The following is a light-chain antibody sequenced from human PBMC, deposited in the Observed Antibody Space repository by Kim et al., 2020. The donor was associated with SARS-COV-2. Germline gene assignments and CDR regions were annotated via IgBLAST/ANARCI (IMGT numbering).Light chain of an antibody. Sequence: DIQMTQSPSSVSAFVGDRVTITCRASQGISRWLAWYQQKPGKAPKLLIFIASNLQSGVPSRFSGSGSGTDFTLTISNLQPEDFATYYCQQANGFPLTFGGRTKVDIK. CDR1: QGISRW. V-gene: IGKV1-12*01. CDR3: QQANGFPLT. CDR2: IAS. J-gene: IGKJ4*01.